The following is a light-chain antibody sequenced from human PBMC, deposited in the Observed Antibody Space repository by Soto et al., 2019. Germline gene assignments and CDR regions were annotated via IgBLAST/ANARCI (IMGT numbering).Light chain of an antibody. CDR1: QSISNY. CDR3: QQRSNWYT. Sequence: EIVLTQSPATLSLSPGERATLSCRASQSISNYLAWYQQKPGHAPRLLIYDVSNRATGTPARFSGSGSGTDFTLTISRLEPEDFAVYYCQQRSNWYTFGQGTKLEIK. V-gene: IGKV3-11*01. J-gene: IGKJ2*01. CDR2: DVS.